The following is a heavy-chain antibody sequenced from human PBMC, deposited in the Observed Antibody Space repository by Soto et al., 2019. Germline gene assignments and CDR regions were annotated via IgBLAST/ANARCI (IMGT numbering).Heavy chain of an antibody. CDR3: ARENGVAGIHY. D-gene: IGHD6-19*01. CDR2: IIPILGIA. CDR1: GGTFSSYT. J-gene: IGHJ4*02. Sequence: QVQLVQSGAEVKKPGSSVKVSCKASGGTFSSYTISWVRQAPGQGLEWMGRIIPILGIANYAQKFQGRVTITADKSTSTAYMELSSPRSEDTAVYYCARENGVAGIHYWGQGTLVTVSS. V-gene: IGHV1-69*08.